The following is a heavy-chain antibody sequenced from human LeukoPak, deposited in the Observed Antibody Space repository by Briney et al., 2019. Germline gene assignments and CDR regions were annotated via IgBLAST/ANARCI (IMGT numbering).Heavy chain of an antibody. CDR1: GGSVSSDSCY. CDR2: IYYSGST. Sequence: PSETLSLTCTVSGGSVSSDSCYWSWLRQPPGKGLEWIGYIYYSGSTNYNPSLKSRVTISVDTSKNQFSLQLSSVTAADTAVYYCARVRSSGWLDYWGQGTLVTVSS. D-gene: IGHD6-19*01. J-gene: IGHJ4*02. CDR3: ARVRSSGWLDY. V-gene: IGHV4-61*01.